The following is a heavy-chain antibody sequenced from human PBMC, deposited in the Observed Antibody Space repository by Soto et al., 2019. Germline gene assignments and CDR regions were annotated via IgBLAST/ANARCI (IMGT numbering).Heavy chain of an antibody. CDR2: IYYSGST. CDR1: GGSISSGDYY. V-gene: IGHV4-30-4*01. J-gene: IGHJ4*02. Sequence: SETLSLTCTVSGGSISSGDYYWSWIRQPPGKGLEWIGYIYYSGSTYYNPSLKSRVTVSVDTSKNQFSLKLSSVTAADTAVYYCARDEGAPRPFDYWGQGTLVTVSS. CDR3: ARDEGAPRPFDY. D-gene: IGHD1-26*01.